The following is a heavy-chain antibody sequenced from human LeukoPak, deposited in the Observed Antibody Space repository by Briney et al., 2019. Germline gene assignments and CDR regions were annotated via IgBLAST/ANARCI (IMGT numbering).Heavy chain of an antibody. V-gene: IGHV3-48*04. Sequence: GGSLRLSCAASGFTFSSYSMNWVRQAPGKGLEWVSYISTSGSTVNCADSVKGRFTISRDNAKNSLYLQMNSLRVDDTAVYYCARVPERDYDSWSGYYVWDYWGQGTLVTVSP. D-gene: IGHD3-3*01. CDR1: GFTFSSYS. J-gene: IGHJ4*02. CDR2: ISTSGSTV. CDR3: ARVPERDYDSWSGYYVWDY.